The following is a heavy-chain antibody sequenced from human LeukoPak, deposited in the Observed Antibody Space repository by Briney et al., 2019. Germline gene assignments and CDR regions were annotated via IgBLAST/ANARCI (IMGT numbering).Heavy chain of an antibody. V-gene: IGHV4-39*01. CDR2: IYYSGST. CDR3: GRDNGDYDFDF. D-gene: IGHD2-21*01. J-gene: IGHJ4*01. Sequence: SETLSLTSTVSGGSISSSSYYWGWLRQPPGKGLEWIGNIYYSGSTYYNPSLKSRVTISVDTSKNQFSLRLSSVTAADTAVYYCGRDNGDYDFDFWGQGTLVTVSS. CDR1: GGSISSSSYY.